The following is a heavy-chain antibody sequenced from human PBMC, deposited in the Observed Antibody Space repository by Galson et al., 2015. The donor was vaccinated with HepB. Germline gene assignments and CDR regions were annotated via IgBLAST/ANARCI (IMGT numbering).Heavy chain of an antibody. CDR2: FDPEDGET. Sequence: SVKVSCKASGYTLTELSMHWVRQAPGKGLEWMGGFDPEDGETIYAQKFQGRVTMTEDTSTDTAYMELSSLRSEDTAVYYCATLAAAPPSYYYYGMDVWGQGTTVTVSS. CDR1: GYTLTELS. V-gene: IGHV1-24*01. D-gene: IGHD2-15*01. CDR3: ATLAAAPPSYYYYGMDV. J-gene: IGHJ6*02.